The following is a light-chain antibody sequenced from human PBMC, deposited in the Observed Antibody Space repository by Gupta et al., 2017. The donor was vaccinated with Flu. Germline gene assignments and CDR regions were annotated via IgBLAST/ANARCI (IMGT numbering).Light chain of an antibody. CDR3: GTWDSRLSAAV. Sequence: QSVLTQPPSVSAAPGQKVTISCSGSSSNIGNNYVPWYQQLPGTTPKLLIYDNNKRPSGIPDLFSGSKSGTSATLGITVLQTGDEADYYCGTWDSRLSAAVFGGGTQLTVL. J-gene: IGLJ7*01. V-gene: IGLV1-51*01. CDR1: SSNIGNNY. CDR2: DNN.